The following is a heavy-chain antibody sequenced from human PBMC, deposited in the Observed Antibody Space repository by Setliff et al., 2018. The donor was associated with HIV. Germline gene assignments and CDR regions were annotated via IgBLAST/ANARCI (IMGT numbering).Heavy chain of an antibody. Sequence: GGSLRLSCGASGFTFSSYEMNWVRQAPGKGLEWVSFISTSGSPIYYADSVKGRFTISRDNAKNSLYLQMNGLRVEDTGVYYCARDNLYYNLYDGSPVYGMDVWGQGTTVTVSS. D-gene: IGHD3-3*01. V-gene: IGHV3-48*03. CDR3: ARDNLYYNLYDGSPVYGMDV. J-gene: IGHJ6*02. CDR2: ISTSGSPI. CDR1: GFTFSSYE.